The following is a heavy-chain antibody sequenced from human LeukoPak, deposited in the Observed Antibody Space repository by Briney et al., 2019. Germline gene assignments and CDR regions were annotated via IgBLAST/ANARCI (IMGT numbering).Heavy chain of an antibody. CDR1: GGSIRTYY. D-gene: IGHD1-26*01. J-gene: IGHJ4*02. V-gene: IGHV4-59*01. CDR3: ARDKRSYLYNYFDY. CDR2: IYYSGST. Sequence: PSETLSLTCTVSGGSIRTYYWSWIRQPPGKGLEWIGYIYYSGSTNYNPSLKSRVTISVDTSKNQFSLKLSSVTAADTAVYYCARDKRSYLYNYFDYWGQGTLVTVSS.